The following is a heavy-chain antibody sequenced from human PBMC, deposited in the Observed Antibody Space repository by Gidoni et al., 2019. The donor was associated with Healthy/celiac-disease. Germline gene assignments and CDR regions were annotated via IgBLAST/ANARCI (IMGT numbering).Heavy chain of an antibody. Sequence: QITLKESGPTLVKPTQTLKLTCTFSGFSLSTSGVGVGWIRQPPGKALEWLALIYWNDDKRYSPSLKIMLTLTKDPSKNQVVLTMTNMDPVDTATYSCAHRRGWVPTLTRGGWFDPWGQGTLVTVSS. J-gene: IGHJ5*02. V-gene: IGHV2-5*01. D-gene: IGHD4-4*01. CDR2: IYWNDDK. CDR3: AHRRGWVPTLTRGGWFDP. CDR1: GFSLSTSGVG.